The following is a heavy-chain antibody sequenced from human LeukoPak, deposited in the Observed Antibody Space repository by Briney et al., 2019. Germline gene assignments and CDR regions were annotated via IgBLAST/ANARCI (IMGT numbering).Heavy chain of an antibody. J-gene: IGHJ4*02. CDR2: ISSSRSYI. V-gene: IGHV3-21*01. CDR3: AREKGDDYVWGSYRYIDY. Sequence: GGSLRLSCAASGFTFSSYSMNWVRQAPGKGLEWVSSISSSRSYISYADSVKGRFTISRDNAKNSLYLQMNSLRAEDTAVYYCAREKGDDYVWGSYRYIDYWGQGTLVTVSS. D-gene: IGHD3-16*02. CDR1: GFTFSSYS.